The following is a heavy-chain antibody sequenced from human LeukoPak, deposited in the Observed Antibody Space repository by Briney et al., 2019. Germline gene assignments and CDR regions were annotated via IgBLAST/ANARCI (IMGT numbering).Heavy chain of an antibody. CDR3: ARGDILTGYYRSHY. CDR1: GYTFTGYY. V-gene: IGHV1-2*02. CDR2: INPKSGGT. Sequence: ASVKVSCKASGYTFTGYYMHWVRQAPGQGVEWMGWINPKSGGTNYAQKFQGRVTMTRDTSISTAYMELSRLRSDDTAVYYCARGDILTGYYRSHYWGQGTLVTVSS. J-gene: IGHJ4*02. D-gene: IGHD3-9*01.